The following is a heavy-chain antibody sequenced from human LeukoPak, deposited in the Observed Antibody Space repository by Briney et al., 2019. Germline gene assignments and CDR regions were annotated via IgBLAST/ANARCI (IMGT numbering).Heavy chain of an antibody. V-gene: IGHV3-74*01. J-gene: IGHJ4*02. CDR3: ARVLYYYDSSGYYYDY. CDR2: INSDGSST. Sequence: GGSLRLSCAASGFTFSSYWMHWVRQAPGKGLVWVSRINSDGSSTSYADSVKGGFTISRDSAKNTLYLQMNSLRAEDTAVYYCARVLYYYDSSGYYYDYWGQGTLVTVSS. D-gene: IGHD3-22*01. CDR1: GFTFSSYW.